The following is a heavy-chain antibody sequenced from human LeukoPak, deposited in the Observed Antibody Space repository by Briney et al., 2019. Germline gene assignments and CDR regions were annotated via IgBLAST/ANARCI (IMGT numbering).Heavy chain of an antibody. D-gene: IGHD3-9*01. J-gene: IGHJ5*02. V-gene: IGHV4-61*02. CDR2: IYTSGST. Sequence: SQTLSLTCTVSGGSISSGSYYWSWIRQPAGKGLEWIGLIYTSGSTNYNPSLKSRATMSVDTSKNQFSLKLNSVTAADTAVYYCARDYDVLTAYPPTQLFDPWGQGTLVTVSS. CDR1: GGSISSGSYY. CDR3: ARDYDVLTAYPPTQLFDP.